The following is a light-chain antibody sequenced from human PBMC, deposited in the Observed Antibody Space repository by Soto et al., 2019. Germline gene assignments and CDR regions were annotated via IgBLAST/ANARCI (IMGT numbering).Light chain of an antibody. CDR2: DAS. Sequence: EIVLTQSPGTLSLSPGDGATLSCRASQSVRSGYLAWYQQKPGQAPRLLIYDASRRAGVITDRFIGSGSGTDFTLSISRLEPEDFAVYWCQHYGNSPTFGQGTRGQIK. V-gene: IGKV3-20*01. CDR3: QHYGNSPT. CDR1: QSVRSGY. J-gene: IGKJ1*01.